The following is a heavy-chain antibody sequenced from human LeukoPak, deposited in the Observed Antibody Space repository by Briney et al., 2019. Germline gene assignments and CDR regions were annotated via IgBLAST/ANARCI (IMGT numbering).Heavy chain of an antibody. CDR1: GFTFSSYS. V-gene: IGHV3-21*01. CDR3: ASAPPFRPPPDGQYYDFWSGYFQNNAFDI. D-gene: IGHD3-3*01. J-gene: IGHJ3*02. Sequence: TGGSLRLSCAASGFTFSSYSMNWVRQAPGKGLEWVSSISSSSSYIYYADSVKGRFTISRDNAKNSLYLQMNSLRAEDTAVYYCASAPPFRPPPDGQYYDFWSGYFQNNAFDIWGQGTMVTVSS. CDR2: ISSSSSYI.